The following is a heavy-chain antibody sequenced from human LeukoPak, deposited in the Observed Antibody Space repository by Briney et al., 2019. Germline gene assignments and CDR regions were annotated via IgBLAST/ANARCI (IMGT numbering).Heavy chain of an antibody. D-gene: IGHD7-27*01. Sequence: GASVKVSCKAFGYTFTGYFIHWVRQAPGQGLEWMGRINPNSGDTNYEQTFQGRVTTTRDTSISTVYMDLSRLTSDDTAVYYCARDLSSTSNWELDYWGQGTPVTVSS. CDR2: INPNSGDT. CDR1: GYTFTGYF. V-gene: IGHV1-2*06. J-gene: IGHJ4*02. CDR3: ARDLSSTSNWELDY.